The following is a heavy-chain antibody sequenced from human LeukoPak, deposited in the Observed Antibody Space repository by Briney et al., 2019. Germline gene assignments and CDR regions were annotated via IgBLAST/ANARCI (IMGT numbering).Heavy chain of an antibody. D-gene: IGHD3-22*01. CDR2: INHSGST. J-gene: IGHJ2*01. CDR1: GGSISSGASG. CDR3: ARAARQGFTMIVVPFFYFDL. V-gene: IGHV4-31*03. Sequence: SQTLSLTCTVSGGSISSGASGWGWIRQHPKRGLEWVGYINHSGSTYYNPSLGSRVTMSVDTSKNQFSLKLSSVTAADSAVYYCARAARQGFTMIVVPFFYFDLWGRGTLVTVSS.